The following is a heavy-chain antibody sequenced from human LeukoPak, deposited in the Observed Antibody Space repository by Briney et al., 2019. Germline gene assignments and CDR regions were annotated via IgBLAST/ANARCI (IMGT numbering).Heavy chain of an antibody. CDR2: IWYDGSNK. CDR1: GFTFSSYG. CDR3: ARDLMTTVTTGSD. D-gene: IGHD4-17*01. J-gene: IGHJ4*02. V-gene: IGHV3-33*01. Sequence: GGSLRLSCAASGFTFSSYGMHWVRQAPGKGLEWVAVIWYDGSNKYYADSVKGRVTISRDNSKNTLYLQMNSLRAEDTAVYYCARDLMTTVTTGSDWGQGTLVTVSS.